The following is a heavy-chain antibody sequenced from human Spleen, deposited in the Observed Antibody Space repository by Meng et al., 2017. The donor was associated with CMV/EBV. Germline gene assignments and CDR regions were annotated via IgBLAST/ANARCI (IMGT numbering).Heavy chain of an antibody. CDR3: ARDPGLGSAFDI. D-gene: IGHD4-17*01. CDR1: GFFFNDSV. V-gene: IGHV3-30-3*01. Sequence: GSLRLSCAAAGFFFNDSVMHWVRQAPGKGLEWVALISHDESNRHYADSVKGRFTISRDNSKKKLFLQMNGLRHEDTAVYFCARDPGLGSAFDIWGQGKVVTVSS. CDR2: ISHDESNR. J-gene: IGHJ3*02.